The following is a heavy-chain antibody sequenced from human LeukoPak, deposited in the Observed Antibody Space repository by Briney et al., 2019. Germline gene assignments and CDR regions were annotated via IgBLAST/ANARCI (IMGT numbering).Heavy chain of an antibody. D-gene: IGHD6-6*01. CDR3: ARESFAARWD. CDR2: ISSSGSYI. V-gene: IGHV3-21*01. J-gene: IGHJ4*02. Sequence: GGSLRLSCAASEFTFSSYSMNWVRQAPGKGLEWVSSISSSGSYIYYADSVKGRFTISRDNANNLLYLQMNSLRAEDTAVYYCARESFAARWDWGQGTLVTVSS. CDR1: EFTFSSYS.